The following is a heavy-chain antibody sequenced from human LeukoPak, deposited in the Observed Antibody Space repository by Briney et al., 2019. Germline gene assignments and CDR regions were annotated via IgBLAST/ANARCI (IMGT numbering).Heavy chain of an antibody. D-gene: IGHD2-8*02. V-gene: IGHV4-38-2*02. Sequence: PSETLSLTCTVSGYSISSAYYWGWIRQSPGKGLEWIGSFHYSGSTSYNPSLKSRATISVDSSKNQFSLRLSSVTAADTAVYYCARGFWSRYYDYWGQGTLVTVSS. CDR1: GYSISSAYY. CDR2: FHYSGST. CDR3: ARGFWSRYYDY. J-gene: IGHJ4*02.